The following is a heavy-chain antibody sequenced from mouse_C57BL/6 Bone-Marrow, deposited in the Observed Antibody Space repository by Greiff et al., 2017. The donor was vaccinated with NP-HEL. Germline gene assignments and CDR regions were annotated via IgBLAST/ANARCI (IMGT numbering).Heavy chain of an antibody. V-gene: IGHV1-72*01. CDR2: IDPNSGGT. D-gene: IGHD3-2*02. CDR3: ALTAQATYYYAMDY. Sequence: QVQLQQPGAELVKPGASVKLSCKASGYTFTSYWMHWVKQRPGRGLEWIGRIDPNSGGTKYNEKFQSKATLTVDKPSSTAYMQLSSLTSEDSAVYYCALTAQATYYYAMDYWGQGTSVTVSS. J-gene: IGHJ4*01. CDR1: GYTFTSYW.